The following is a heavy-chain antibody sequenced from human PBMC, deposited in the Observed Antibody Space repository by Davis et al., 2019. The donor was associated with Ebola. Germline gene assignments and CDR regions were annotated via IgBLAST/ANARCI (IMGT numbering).Heavy chain of an antibody. J-gene: IGHJ4*02. Sequence: PSETLSLTCTVSGGSISSYYWSWIRQPPGKGLEWIGEINHSGSTNYNPSLKSRVTISVDTSKNQFSLKLSSVTAADTAVYYCARRRGAARDLFDYWGQGTLVTVSS. D-gene: IGHD6-6*01. CDR3: ARRRGAARDLFDY. CDR1: GGSISSYY. V-gene: IGHV4-34*01. CDR2: INHSGST.